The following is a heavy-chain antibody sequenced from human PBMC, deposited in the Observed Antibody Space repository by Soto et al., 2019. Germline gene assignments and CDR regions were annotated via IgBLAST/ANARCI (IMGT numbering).Heavy chain of an antibody. CDR3: ARNRYGGYDFDY. D-gene: IGHD5-12*01. V-gene: IGHV4-4*02. J-gene: IGHJ4*02. CDR1: SGSITSSNW. CDR2: VSHSGNT. Sequence: QVQLQESGPGLVKPSGTLSLTCAVSSGSITSSNWWSWVRQPPGKGLEWIGEVSHSGNTNYIPSLKSRVTISVDESRNQFSLRLNSVTAADTAVYYCARNRYGGYDFDYWGQGTLVTVSS.